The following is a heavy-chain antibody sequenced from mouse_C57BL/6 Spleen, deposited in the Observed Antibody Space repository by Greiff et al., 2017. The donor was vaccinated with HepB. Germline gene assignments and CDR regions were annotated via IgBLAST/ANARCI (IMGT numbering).Heavy chain of an antibody. J-gene: IGHJ4*01. D-gene: IGHD1-1*01. CDR3: ARWGYYGSSPYAMDD. V-gene: IGHV1-18*01. CDR1: GYTFTDYN. Sequence: VQLKQSGPELVKPGASVKIPCKASGYTFTDYNMDWVKQSHGKSLEWIGDINPNNGGTIYNQKFKGKATLTVDKSSSTAYMELRSLTSEDTAVYYCARWGYYGSSPYAMDDWGQGTAVTVSS. CDR2: INPNNGGT.